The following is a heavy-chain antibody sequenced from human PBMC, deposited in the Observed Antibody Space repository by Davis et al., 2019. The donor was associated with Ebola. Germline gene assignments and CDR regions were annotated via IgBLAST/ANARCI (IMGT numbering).Heavy chain of an antibody. Sequence: PGGSLRLSCKGSGYSFTSYWIGWVRQMPGKGLEWMGIIYPGDSDTRYSPSFQGQVTISADKSISTAYLQWSSLKASDTAMYYCASPTGTTGAVGAFDIWGQGTMVTVSS. CDR1: GYSFTSYW. J-gene: IGHJ3*02. V-gene: IGHV5-51*01. D-gene: IGHD1-1*01. CDR3: ASPTGTTGAVGAFDI. CDR2: IYPGDSDT.